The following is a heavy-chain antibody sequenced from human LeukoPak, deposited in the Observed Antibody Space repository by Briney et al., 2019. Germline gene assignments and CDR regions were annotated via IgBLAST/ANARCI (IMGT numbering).Heavy chain of an antibody. CDR2: TSSDLNVK. CDR1: GFTFSNYW. CDR3: AREGYYGSGSPPSLYFDY. D-gene: IGHD3-10*01. V-gene: IGHV3-30*03. J-gene: IGHJ4*02. Sequence: PGGSLRLSCVASGFTFSNYWMLWVRQAPGKGLEWVAVTSSDLNVKLYADSVKGRFTISRDNSRSTLYLQMNSLRPEDTAIYYCAREGYYGSGSPPSLYFDYWGQGTLVTVSS.